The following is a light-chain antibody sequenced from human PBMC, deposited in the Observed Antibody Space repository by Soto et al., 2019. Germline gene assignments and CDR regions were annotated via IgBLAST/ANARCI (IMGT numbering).Light chain of an antibody. J-gene: IGKJ3*01. CDR3: QQYGDSPLT. V-gene: IGKV3-20*01. CDR2: GAS. CDR1: QNVYINS. Sequence: EVVLTQSPGTLSLSPGERATLSCRASQNVYINSLAWYQQKPGQPPRLLIYGASTRAAGIPETISGSGSGADFALSIDGLDPEDFAIYYCQQYGDSPLTFGPGTRVD.